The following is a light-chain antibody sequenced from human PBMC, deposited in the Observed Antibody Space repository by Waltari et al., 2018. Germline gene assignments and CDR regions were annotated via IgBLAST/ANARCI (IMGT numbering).Light chain of an antibody. V-gene: IGKV3-20*01. CDR3: QHYVSLPAT. J-gene: IGKJ1*01. Sequence: EIVLTQSPGTLSLSPGERATLSCRASQSVSRTLAWYQQKPGQAPRLLIYGAATRATGIPERFSGGGSGTDFSLTISRLEPEDFAVYYCQHYVSLPATFVQGTKVEIK. CDR1: QSVSRT. CDR2: GAA.